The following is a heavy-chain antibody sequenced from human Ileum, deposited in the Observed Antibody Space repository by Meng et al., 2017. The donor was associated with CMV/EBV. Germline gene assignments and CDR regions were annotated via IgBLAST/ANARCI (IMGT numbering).Heavy chain of an antibody. D-gene: IGHD5-12*01. V-gene: IGHV1-69*05. J-gene: IGHJ4*02. Sequence: VNKIGNSWVRQARGKGLGWRGGIIPSMGTATYAEKFQGRVTITTDESTGTGYMELSSLRSDDTAVYYCARPRARGHSGYANPGASDYWGQGTLVTVS. CDR3: ARPRARGHSGYANPGASDY. CDR1: VNKIG. CDR2: IIPSMGTA.